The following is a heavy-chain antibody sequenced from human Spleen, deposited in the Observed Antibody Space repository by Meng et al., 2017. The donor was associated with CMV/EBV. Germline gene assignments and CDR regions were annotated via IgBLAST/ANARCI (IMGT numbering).Heavy chain of an antibody. V-gene: IGHV4-34*01. Sequence: VQRQEGGAGSLKPSETLLPTGAVYGGSFSGYYWSWIRQPPGKGLEWIGEINHSGSTNYNPSLKSRVTISVDTSKNQFSLKLSSVTAADTAVYYCARPRRYCTNGVCPERNWFDPWGQGTLATVSS. CDR1: GGSFSGYY. J-gene: IGHJ5*02. CDR2: INHSGST. CDR3: ARPRRYCTNGVCPERNWFDP. D-gene: IGHD2-8*01.